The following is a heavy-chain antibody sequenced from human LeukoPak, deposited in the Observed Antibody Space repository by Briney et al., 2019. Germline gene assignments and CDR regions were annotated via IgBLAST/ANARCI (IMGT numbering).Heavy chain of an antibody. CDR3: ARSRDYDYVWGSSLGFDY. D-gene: IGHD3-16*01. CDR2: TYYRSKWYN. Sequence: SQTLSLTCAISGDSVSSNSAAWNWIRQSPSRGLEWLGRTYYRSKWYNDYAVSVKSRITINPDTSKNQFSLQLNSVTPEDTAVYYCARSRDYDYVWGSSLGFDYRGQGTLVTVSS. J-gene: IGHJ4*02. CDR1: GDSVSSNSAA. V-gene: IGHV6-1*01.